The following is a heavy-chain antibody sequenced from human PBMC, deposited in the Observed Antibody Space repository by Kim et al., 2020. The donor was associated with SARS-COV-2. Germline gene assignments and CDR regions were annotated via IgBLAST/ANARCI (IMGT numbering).Heavy chain of an antibody. CDR3: ARENLAAAGTSNALGY. J-gene: IGHJ4*02. Sequence: GGSLRLSCAASGFTFSSYAMHWVRQAPGKGLEWVAVISYDGSNKYYADSVKGRFTISRDNSKNTLYLQMNSLRAEDTAVYYCARENLAAAGTSNALGYWGQGTLVTVSS. CDR1: GFTFSSYA. D-gene: IGHD6-13*01. CDR2: ISYDGSNK. V-gene: IGHV3-30*04.